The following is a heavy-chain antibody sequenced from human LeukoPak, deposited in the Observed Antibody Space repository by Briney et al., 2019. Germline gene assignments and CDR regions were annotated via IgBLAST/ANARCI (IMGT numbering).Heavy chain of an antibody. CDR1: GFTFSSYG. D-gene: IGHD5-18*01. V-gene: IGHV3-30*18. CDR2: ISYDGSNK. J-gene: IGHJ4*02. Sequence: GRSLRLSCAASGFTFSSYGMHWVRQAPGKGLEWVAVISYDGSNKYYADSVKGRFTISRDNSKNTLYLQMNSLRAEDTAVYYCAKDLNFRDTAMVDYWGQGTLVTVSS. CDR3: AKDLNFRDTAMVDY.